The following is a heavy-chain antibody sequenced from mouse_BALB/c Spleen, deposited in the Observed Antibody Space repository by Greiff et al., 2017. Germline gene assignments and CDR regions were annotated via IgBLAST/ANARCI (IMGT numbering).Heavy chain of an antibody. CDR1: GFNIKDTY. CDR3: ARDNYGAMDY. V-gene: IGHV14-3*02. Sequence: EVQRVESGAELVKPGASVKLSCTASGFNIKDTYMHWVKQRPEQGLEWIGRIDPANGNTKYDPKFQGKATITADTSSNTAYLQLSSLTSEDTAVYYCARDNYGAMDYWGQGTSVTVSS. D-gene: IGHD1-1*01. J-gene: IGHJ4*01. CDR2: IDPANGNT.